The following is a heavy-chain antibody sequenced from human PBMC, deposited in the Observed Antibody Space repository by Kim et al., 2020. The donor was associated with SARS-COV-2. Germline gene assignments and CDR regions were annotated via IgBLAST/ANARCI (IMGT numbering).Heavy chain of an antibody. J-gene: IGHJ4*02. Sequence: YSNPSLKSRVTISVDTSKNQFSLKLSSVTAADTAVYYCVVGATNGDGFDYWGQGTLVTVSS. V-gene: IGHV4-39*01. D-gene: IGHD1-26*01. CDR3: VVGATNGDGFDY.